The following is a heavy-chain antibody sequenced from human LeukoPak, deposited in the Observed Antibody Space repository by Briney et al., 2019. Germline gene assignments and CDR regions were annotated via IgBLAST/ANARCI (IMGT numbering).Heavy chain of an antibody. J-gene: IGHJ4*02. CDR3: VTGHWEFDC. V-gene: IGHV4-59*01. D-gene: IGHD7-27*01. Sequence: PSETLSLTCTVSGGSISSYYCNWIRQPPWKGLEWIGEIYNSGSPNYNPSLQSRVTISVDTSKNQFSLKLSSVTAADTAVYFCVTGHWEFDCWGQGTLGTVSS. CDR2: IYNSGSP. CDR1: GGSISSYY.